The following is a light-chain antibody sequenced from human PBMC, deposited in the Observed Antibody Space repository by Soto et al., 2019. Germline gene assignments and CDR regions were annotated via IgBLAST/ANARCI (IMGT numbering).Light chain of an antibody. V-gene: IGKV3-11*01. CDR3: QQRKT. CDR1: QSVSSY. CDR2: VAS. Sequence: EIVLTQSPATLSLSPGERATLSCRASQSVSSYLAWYQQKPGQAPRLLIYVASNRATGIPARFSGSGSGTDFTLTISSLEPEDFAVYYCQQRKTFGQGTKVEIK. J-gene: IGKJ1*01.